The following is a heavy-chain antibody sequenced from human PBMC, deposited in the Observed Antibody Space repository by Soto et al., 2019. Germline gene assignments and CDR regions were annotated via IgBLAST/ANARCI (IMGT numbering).Heavy chain of an antibody. J-gene: IGHJ4*02. Sequence: GGSLRLSCAASGFTFSSYTVSWVRQAPGKGLEWVSAISGSGGSTYYADSVKGRFTISRDNSKNTLYLQMNSLRAEDTAVYYCAKDWSNWNYVNYFDYWGQGTLVTVSS. CDR3: AKDWSNWNYVNYFDY. V-gene: IGHV3-23*01. CDR1: GFTFSSYT. CDR2: ISGSGGST. D-gene: IGHD1-7*01.